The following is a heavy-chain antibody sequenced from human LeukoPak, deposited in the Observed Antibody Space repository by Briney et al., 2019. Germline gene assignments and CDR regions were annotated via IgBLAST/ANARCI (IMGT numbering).Heavy chain of an antibody. CDR3: ARDPSYDILTGYNHFDS. J-gene: IGHJ4*02. CDR1: GFTFNDCS. CDR2: ISWSSGSI. Sequence: GGSLRLSCAASGFTFNDCSMHWVRQVPGKGLEWVSGISWSSGSIGYADSVKGRFTISRDNAKNSLHLQMNSLRPEDTALYYCARDPSYDILTGYNHFDSWGQGTLVTVSS. V-gene: IGHV3-9*01. D-gene: IGHD3-9*01.